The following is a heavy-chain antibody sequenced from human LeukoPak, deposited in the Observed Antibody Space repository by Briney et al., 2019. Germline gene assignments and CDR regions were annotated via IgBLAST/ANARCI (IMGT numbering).Heavy chain of an antibody. CDR2: VYDNGNT. V-gene: IGHV4-59*11. CDR1: AGSINGHY. CDR3: ARVFRGVVTSNWFDP. Sequence: SETLSLTCTVSAGSINGHYWTRIRQPPGKGLEWIGFVYDNGNTNYNSSLQSRVTMSVDTSKNQLSLKMRSVTAADTAIYYCARVFRGVVTSNWFDPWGQGTLVTVSS. D-gene: IGHD2-21*02. J-gene: IGHJ5*02.